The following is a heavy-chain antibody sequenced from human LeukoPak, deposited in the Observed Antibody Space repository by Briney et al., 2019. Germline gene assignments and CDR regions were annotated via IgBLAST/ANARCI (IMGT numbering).Heavy chain of an antibody. V-gene: IGHV3-7*01. CDR2: IGQDGTGN. J-gene: IGHJ4*02. Sequence: GGSLRLSCAASGFSFSNYWMTWVRQAPGKGLEGVANIGQDGTGNHYVDSVKGRFTISRDNAKNSLYLQMNSLRADDTAVYYCARDLNYYATDYWGQGTLVTVSS. D-gene: IGHD1-7*01. CDR1: GFSFSNYW. CDR3: ARDLNYYATDY.